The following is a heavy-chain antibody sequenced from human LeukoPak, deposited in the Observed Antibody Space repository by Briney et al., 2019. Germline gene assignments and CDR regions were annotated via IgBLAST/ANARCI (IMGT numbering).Heavy chain of an antibody. J-gene: IGHJ4*02. CDR2: IYYSGST. D-gene: IGHD4-17*01. Sequence: PSETLSLTYTVSGGSISSSLYYWGWVRQPPGKGLEWIGSIYYSGSTYYNPSLKSRVTIFVDTSKSQFSLKLSSVTAADTAVYYCARHDRGVTTVLYYWGQGTLVTVSS. V-gene: IGHV4-39*01. CDR3: ARHDRGVTTVLYY. CDR1: GGSISSSLYY.